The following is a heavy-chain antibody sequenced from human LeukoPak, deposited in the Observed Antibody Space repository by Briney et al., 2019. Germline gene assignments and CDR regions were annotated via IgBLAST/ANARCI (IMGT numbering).Heavy chain of an antibody. CDR3: ARRRRLGRDFDFDY. Sequence: PSETLSLTCAVYGGSFSGYYWSWIRQPPGKGLEWIGEINHSGSTNYNPSLKSRVTISVDTSKNQFSLKLSSVTAADTAVYYCARRRRLGRDFDFDYWGQGTLVTVSS. CDR1: GGSFSGYY. V-gene: IGHV4-34*01. D-gene: IGHD3-3*01. CDR2: INHSGST. J-gene: IGHJ4*02.